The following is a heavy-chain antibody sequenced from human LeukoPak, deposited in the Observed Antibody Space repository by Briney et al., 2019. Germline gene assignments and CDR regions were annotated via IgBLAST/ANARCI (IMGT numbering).Heavy chain of an antibody. Sequence: SETLSLTCTVSGGSISSYYWSWIRQPPGKGLEWIGYIYYSGSTNYNPSLKSRVTISVDTSKNQFSLKLSSVTAADTAVYYCARQAISTRKSGRLTHWYFDLWGRGTLVTVSS. D-gene: IGHD3-9*01. CDR1: GGSISSYY. CDR2: IYYSGST. J-gene: IGHJ2*01. V-gene: IGHV4-59*08. CDR3: ARQAISTRKSGRLTHWYFDL.